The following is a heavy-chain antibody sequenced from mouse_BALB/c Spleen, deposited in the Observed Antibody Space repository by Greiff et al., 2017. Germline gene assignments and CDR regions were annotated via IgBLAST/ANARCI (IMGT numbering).Heavy chain of an antibody. V-gene: IGHV5-12-1*01. D-gene: IGHD1-1*01. CDR1: GFAFSSYD. CDR2: ISSGGGST. Sequence: DVQLVESGGGLVKPGGSLKLSCAASGFAFSSYDMSWVRQTPEKRLEWVAYISSGGGSTYYPDTVKGRFTISRDNAKNTLYLQMSSLKSEDTAMYYCARVLRYAMDYWGQGTSVTVSS. CDR3: ARVLRYAMDY. J-gene: IGHJ4*01.